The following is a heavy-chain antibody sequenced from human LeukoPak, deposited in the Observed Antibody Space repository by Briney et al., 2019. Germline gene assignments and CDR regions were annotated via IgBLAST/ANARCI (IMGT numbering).Heavy chain of an antibody. J-gene: IGHJ5*02. D-gene: IGHD2-2*01. V-gene: IGHV4-4*07. Sequence: PSETLSLTCTVSGDSINSYYWNWIRQPAGKGLEWIGRIYTSGSTNYNPSLKSRVTISVDTSKNQFSLKLSSVTAADTAVYYCARGRYQLLWGLGNWFDPWGQGTLVTVSS. CDR2: IYTSGST. CDR1: GDSINSYY. CDR3: ARGRYQLLWGLGNWFDP.